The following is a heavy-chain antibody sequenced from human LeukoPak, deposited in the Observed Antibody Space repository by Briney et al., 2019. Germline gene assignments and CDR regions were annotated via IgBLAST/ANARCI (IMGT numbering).Heavy chain of an antibody. Sequence: SETLSLTCTVSGYSISSGYYWGWIRQPPRKGLEWIGSIYHSGSTYYNPSLKSRVTISVDTSKNQFSLKLSSVTAADTAVYYCARYNWNYGYWGQGTLVTVSS. J-gene: IGHJ4*02. D-gene: IGHD1-20*01. CDR3: ARYNWNYGY. V-gene: IGHV4-38-2*02. CDR1: GYSISSGYY. CDR2: IYHSGST.